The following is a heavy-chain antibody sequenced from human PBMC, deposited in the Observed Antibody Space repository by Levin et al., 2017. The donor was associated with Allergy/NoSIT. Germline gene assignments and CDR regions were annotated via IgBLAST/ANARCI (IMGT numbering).Heavy chain of an antibody. V-gene: IGHV3-23*01. J-gene: IGHJ4*02. CDR3: AKNEGHGSHRLYSFDY. CDR2: IMNSGGGT. Sequence: GGSLRLSCTASGFNFTTYAMSWVRQPPGKGLEWVSIIMNSGGGTYYTDFVKGRFTISRDNAKKTLFLQMNSLRVEDTAVYYCAKNEGHGSHRLYSFDYWGQGTPVTVSS. CDR1: GFNFTTYA. D-gene: IGHD1-26*01.